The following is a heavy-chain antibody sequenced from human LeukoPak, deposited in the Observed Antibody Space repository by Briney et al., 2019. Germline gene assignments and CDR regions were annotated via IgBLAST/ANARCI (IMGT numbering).Heavy chain of an antibody. CDR1: GGSISNGGYS. J-gene: IGHJ4*02. V-gene: IGHV4-30-2*01. Sequence: SETLSLTCTVSGGSISNGGYSWNWIRQPPGKGLEWIGYIHHSGSTSYNPSLKSRVTISVDRSKNQFSLKLSSVTAADTAVYYCAKGYYYGSGTYADPFDFWGQGALVTVSS. CDR2: IHHSGST. D-gene: IGHD3-10*01. CDR3: AKGYYYGSGTYADPFDF.